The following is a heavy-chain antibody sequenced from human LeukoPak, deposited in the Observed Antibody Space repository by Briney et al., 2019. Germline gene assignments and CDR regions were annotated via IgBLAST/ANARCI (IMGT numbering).Heavy chain of an antibody. V-gene: IGHV3-48*03. CDR1: GFTFSSYE. CDR3: ARVGWPQWLVSPTHFDY. CDR2: ISSSGSTI. D-gene: IGHD6-19*01. Sequence: QSGGSLRLSCAASGFTFSSYEMNWVRQAPGKGLEWVSYISSSGSTIYYADPVKGRFTISRDNSKNTLYLQMNSLRAEDTAVYYCARVGWPQWLVSPTHFDYWGQGTLVTVSS. J-gene: IGHJ4*02.